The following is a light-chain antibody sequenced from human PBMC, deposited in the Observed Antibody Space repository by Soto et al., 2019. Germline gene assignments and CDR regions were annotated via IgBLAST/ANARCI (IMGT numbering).Light chain of an antibody. Sequence: QSVLTQPPSASGTPGQRVTISCSGSSSNIGSHVVNWYQQVPGTAPKLLIYTNNQRPSGVPDRFSDSKSGTSASLAISGLQSEDEDDYYCAAWDGSLQSWVFGGGTKLTVL. J-gene: IGLJ3*02. CDR2: TNN. CDR3: AAWDGSLQSWV. CDR1: SSNIGSHV. V-gene: IGLV1-44*01.